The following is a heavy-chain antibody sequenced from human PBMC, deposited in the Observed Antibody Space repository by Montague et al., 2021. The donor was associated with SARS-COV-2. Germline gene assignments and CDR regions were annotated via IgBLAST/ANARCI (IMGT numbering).Heavy chain of an antibody. CDR1: GGSTASHY. CDR2: VYNNGDT. J-gene: IGHJ3*01. V-gene: IGHV4-59*08. D-gene: IGHD6-19*01. Sequence: SETLSLTCTVSGGSTASHYWNWIRQSPGKRPESIGYVYNNGDTKYNPSLQSRVTTSIDTSENQFSLRLSSVTAADTAVYFCARGWAFDPWGQGRLVTVSS. CDR3: ARGWAFDP.